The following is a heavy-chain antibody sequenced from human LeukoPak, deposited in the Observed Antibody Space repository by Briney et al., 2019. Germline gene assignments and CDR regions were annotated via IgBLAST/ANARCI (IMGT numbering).Heavy chain of an antibody. CDR3: AMGSSGFDY. Sequence: SETLSLTCTVSGGSISSGGYYWSWIRQPPGKGLEWIGYIYHSGSTYYNPSLKSRVTISVDRSKNQFSLKLSSVTAADTAVYYCAMGSSGFDYWGQGTLVTVSS. D-gene: IGHD5-12*01. J-gene: IGHJ4*02. CDR2: IYHSGST. V-gene: IGHV4-30-2*01. CDR1: GGSISSGGYY.